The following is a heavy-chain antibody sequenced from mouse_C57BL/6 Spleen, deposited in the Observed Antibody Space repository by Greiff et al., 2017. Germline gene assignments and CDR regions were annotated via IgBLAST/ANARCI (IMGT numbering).Heavy chain of an antibody. CDR1: GFTFTDYY. Sequence: EVKLVESGGGLVQPGGSLSLSCAASGFTFTDYYMSWVRQPPGKALEWLGFIRHKAHGYTTEYRASVKGRFTISRDNAQNILCLAVNDLRAEDRAAYYCARCGTGPYYFDYRGQGTTLTVSS. V-gene: IGHV7-3*01. CDR3: ARCGTGPYYFDY. J-gene: IGHJ2*01. D-gene: IGHD4-1*01. CDR2: IRHKAHGYTT.